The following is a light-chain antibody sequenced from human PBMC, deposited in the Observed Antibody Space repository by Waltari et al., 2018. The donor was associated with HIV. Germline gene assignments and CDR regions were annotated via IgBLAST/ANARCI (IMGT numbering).Light chain of an antibody. CDR3: GTWDPNLSAGV. CDR2: DNN. Sequence: QSVLTQPPSVSAAPGQKVTISCSGSTSNIGKSFVSWYQQFPGTAPRLLIYDNNQRPAAIPDRVSGSKSGTSATLDITGLQAGDEADYYCGTWDPNLSAGVFGGGTKVTVL. CDR1: TSNIGKSF. V-gene: IGLV1-51*01. J-gene: IGLJ3*02.